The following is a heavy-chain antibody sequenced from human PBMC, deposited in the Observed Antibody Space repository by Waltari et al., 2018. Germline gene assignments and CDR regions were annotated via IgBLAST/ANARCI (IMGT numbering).Heavy chain of an antibody. D-gene: IGHD6-13*01. J-gene: IGHJ4*02. CDR1: GYTFTSYY. CDR3: ARGTIAAARTTTVGGDY. V-gene: IGHV1-46*01. Sequence: QVQLVQSGAEVKKPGASVKVSCKASGYTFTSYYMHWVRQAPGQGLEWMGISNPSGGSTSYAQKFQGRVTMTRDTSTSTVYMELSSLRSEDTAVYYCARGTIAAARTTTVGGDYWGQGTLVTVSS. CDR2: SNPSGGST.